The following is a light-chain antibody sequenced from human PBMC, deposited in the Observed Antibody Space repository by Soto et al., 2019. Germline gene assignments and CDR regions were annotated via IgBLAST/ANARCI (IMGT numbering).Light chain of an antibody. CDR3: CYYAGSYTWV. V-gene: IGLV2-11*01. CDR1: SSDVGGYNY. J-gene: IGLJ3*02. Sequence: QSVLTQPRSVSGSPGQSGTISCTGTSSDVGGYNYVSWYQQHPGKAPKLMIYDVSKRPSGVPDRFSGSKSGNTASLTISGLQAEDEADYYCCYYAGSYTWVFGGGTKLTGL. CDR2: DVS.